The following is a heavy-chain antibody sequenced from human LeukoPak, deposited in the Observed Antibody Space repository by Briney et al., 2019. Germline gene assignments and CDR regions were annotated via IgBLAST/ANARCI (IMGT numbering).Heavy chain of an antibody. V-gene: IGHV1-46*01. D-gene: IGHD3-22*01. CDR3: ARDYGNYYDSSGRNLDY. CDR2: INPSGGSA. Sequence: ASVKVSCKASGYTFTSYYMHWVRQAPGQGLEWMGIINPSGGSASYAQKFQSRVTITADESTSTAYVELSSLRSEDTAVYYCARDYGNYYDSSGRNLDYWGQGTLVTVSS. J-gene: IGHJ4*02. CDR1: GYTFTSYY.